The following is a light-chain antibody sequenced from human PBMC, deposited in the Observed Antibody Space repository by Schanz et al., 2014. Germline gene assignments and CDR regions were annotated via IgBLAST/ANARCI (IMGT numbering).Light chain of an antibody. CDR3: QSYDSSLSGWV. V-gene: IGLV1-40*01. CDR1: SSNIGAGYD. Sequence: QSVLTQPPSVSGAPGQRVTISCTGSSSNIGAGYDVHWYQQYPGTAPKLLIYGNSNRPSEVPDRFSGSKSGTSASLAITGXXXXDEADYYCQSYDSSLSGWVFGGGTKLTVL. CDR2: GNS. J-gene: IGLJ3*02.